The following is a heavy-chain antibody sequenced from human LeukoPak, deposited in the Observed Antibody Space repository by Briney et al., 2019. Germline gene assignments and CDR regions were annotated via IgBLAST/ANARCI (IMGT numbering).Heavy chain of an antibody. D-gene: IGHD3-10*01. CDR2: ISDSDDKT. CDR3: AKAENYYTSGTYRRDFDY. V-gene: IGHV3-23*01. J-gene: IGHJ4*02. CDR1: GFTFNNYA. Sequence: PGGSLRLSCSASGFTFNNYAMNWVRQAPGKGLQWVSSISDSDDKTYYSDSVKGRFTISRDDSKNTLYLQMNSLRTEDTAVYYCAKAENYYTSGTYRRDFDYWGQGTLVTVSS.